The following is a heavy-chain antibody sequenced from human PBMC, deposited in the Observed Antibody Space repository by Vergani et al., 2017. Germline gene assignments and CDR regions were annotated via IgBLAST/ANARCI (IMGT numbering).Heavy chain of an antibody. CDR2: ISSSSSYI. J-gene: IGHJ5*02. D-gene: IGHD5-12*01. Sequence: EVQLVESGGGLVKPGGSLRLSCAASGFTFSSYSMNWVRQAPGKGLEWVSSISSSSSYIYYADSVKGRFTISRDNAKNSLYLQMNSLRAEDTAVYYCARGLPGYTQTNYLDPWGQGTLVTVSS. CDR1: GFTFSSYS. CDR3: ARGLPGYTQTNYLDP. V-gene: IGHV3-21*01.